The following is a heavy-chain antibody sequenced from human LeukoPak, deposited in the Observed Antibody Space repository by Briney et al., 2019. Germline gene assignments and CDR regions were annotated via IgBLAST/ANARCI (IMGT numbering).Heavy chain of an antibody. J-gene: IGHJ4*02. V-gene: IGHV3-74*01. CDR1: GLTFRTTW. CDR3: ATARNFRFEY. Sequence: PGGSLRLSCATSGLTFRTTWMHWARQAPGKGLMWVSRMSGEGTTIDYADSVKGRFTVSRDYAKNTLFLQMNNLRTEDTALYFCATARNFRFEYWGQGSLVIVSA. CDR2: MSGEGTTI. D-gene: IGHD1-7*01.